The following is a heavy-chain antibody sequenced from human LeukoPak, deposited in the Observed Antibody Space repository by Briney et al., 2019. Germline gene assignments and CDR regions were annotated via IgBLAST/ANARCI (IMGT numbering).Heavy chain of an antibody. D-gene: IGHD4-11*01. Sequence: GGSLRLSCAASGSTFSSYAMSWVRQAPGKGLEWVSAISGSGGSTYYADSVKGRFTISRDNSKNTLYLQMNSLRAEDTAVYYCAKGGGVSMTTSLYFDYWGQGTLVTVSS. V-gene: IGHV3-23*01. J-gene: IGHJ4*02. CDR1: GSTFSSYA. CDR3: AKGGGVSMTTSLYFDY. CDR2: ISGSGGST.